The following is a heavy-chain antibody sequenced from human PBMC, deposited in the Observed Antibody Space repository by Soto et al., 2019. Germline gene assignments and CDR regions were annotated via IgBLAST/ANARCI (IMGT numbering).Heavy chain of an antibody. V-gene: IGHV3-23*01. CDR2: ISGSGGST. D-gene: IGHD3-22*01. Sequence: PGRSLSHSCAASGFTFSSYAMSWVRQAPGKGLEWVSAISGSGGSTYYADSVKGRFTISRDNSKNTLYLQMNSLRAEDTAVYYCAKGPSYYYDSSGYVDFDYWGQGTLVTVSS. CDR1: GFTFSSYA. J-gene: IGHJ4*02. CDR3: AKGPSYYYDSSGYVDFDY.